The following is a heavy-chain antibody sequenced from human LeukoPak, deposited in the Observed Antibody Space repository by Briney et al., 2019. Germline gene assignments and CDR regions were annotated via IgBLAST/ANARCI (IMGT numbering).Heavy chain of an antibody. Sequence: SENLSLNCAVYGGSFSGSYWSWLRQPPGNGLKWIGEINHSGSTNYNPSLKSRVTISVDTSKHQFSLKLSSVTAADRAVYYCARGAGFTFGGVIVRYYYYYMDVWGKGTTVTVSS. CDR3: ARGAGFTFGGVIVRYYYYYMDV. D-gene: IGHD3-16*02. CDR2: INHSGST. V-gene: IGHV4-34*01. J-gene: IGHJ6*03. CDR1: GGSFSGSY.